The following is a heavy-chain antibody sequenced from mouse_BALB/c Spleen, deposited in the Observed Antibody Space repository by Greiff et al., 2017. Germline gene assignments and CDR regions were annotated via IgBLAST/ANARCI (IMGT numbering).Heavy chain of an antibody. CDR3: ARSITTVVDWYFDV. CDR2: INPSSGYT. CDR1: GYTFTSYT. V-gene: IGHV1-4*01. Sequence: VQLQQSGAELARPGASVKMSCKASGYTFTSYTMHWVKQRPGQGLEWIGYINPSSGYTNYNQKFKDKATLTADKSSSTAYMQLSSLTSEDSAVYYCARSITTVVDWYFDVWGAGTTVTVSS. D-gene: IGHD1-1*01. J-gene: IGHJ1*01.